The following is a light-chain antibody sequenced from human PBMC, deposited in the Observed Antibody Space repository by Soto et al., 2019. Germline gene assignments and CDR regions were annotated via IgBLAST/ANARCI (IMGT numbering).Light chain of an antibody. CDR3: ASWDDSLNGLF. V-gene: IGLV1-44*01. CDR2: SDT. CDR1: NSNIGKNT. J-gene: IGLJ7*01. Sequence: QLVLSQEPSVSGTPGQRVAMACSGGNSNIGKNTVNWYRQVPGTAPQLLIYSDTLRSFGIPDRFSASKSDTSASLAIGGLQSDDEALYFCASWDDSLNGLFFGGGTQLTVL.